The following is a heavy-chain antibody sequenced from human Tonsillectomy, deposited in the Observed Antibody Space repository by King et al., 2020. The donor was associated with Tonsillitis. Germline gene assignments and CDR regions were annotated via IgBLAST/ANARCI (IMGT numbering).Heavy chain of an antibody. J-gene: IGHJ4*02. CDR1: GVSIINGNYY. Sequence: QLQELGPGLVKPSQTLSLTCTVSGVSIINGNYYWSWIRQPAGKGLEWIGRVYTSGSTSYNPSLKSRVTISVDTSKNQLSLKLNSVTAADTAVYYCATEVLSTTTLDYWGQGTLVTVSS. D-gene: IGHD2-2*01. V-gene: IGHV4-61*02. CDR2: VYTSGST. CDR3: ATEVLSTTTLDY.